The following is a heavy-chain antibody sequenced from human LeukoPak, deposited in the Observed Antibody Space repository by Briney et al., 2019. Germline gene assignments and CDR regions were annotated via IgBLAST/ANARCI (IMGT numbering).Heavy chain of an antibody. J-gene: IGHJ5*02. CDR1: GYTFTSYG. CDR2: ISAYNGNT. Sequence: ASVKVSCKASGYTFTSYGISWVRQAPGQGLEWMGWISAYNGNTNYAQKLQGRVTMTTDTSTSTAYMELRSLRSDDTAVYYFARDEYYYDSSGYRQNWFDPWGQGTLVTVSS. D-gene: IGHD3-22*01. CDR3: ARDEYYYDSSGYRQNWFDP. V-gene: IGHV1-18*01.